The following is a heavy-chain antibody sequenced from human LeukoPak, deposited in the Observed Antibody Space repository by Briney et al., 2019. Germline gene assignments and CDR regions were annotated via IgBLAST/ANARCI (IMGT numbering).Heavy chain of an antibody. D-gene: IGHD6-19*01. J-gene: IGHJ3*02. CDR2: ISGSGGSI. V-gene: IGHV3-23*01. CDR3: ARTTGWLVYDAFDI. Sequence: PGASLRLSCAASGFTFSSYAMSWVRQAPGKGLEWVSAISGSGGSIYYADSVKGRFTISRDNSKNTLYLQMNSLRAEDTAVYYCARTTGWLVYDAFDIWGQGTMVTVSS. CDR1: GFTFSSYA.